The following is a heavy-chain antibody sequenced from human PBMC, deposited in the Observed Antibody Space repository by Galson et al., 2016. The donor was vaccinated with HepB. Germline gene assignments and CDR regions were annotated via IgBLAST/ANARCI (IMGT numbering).Heavy chain of an antibody. D-gene: IGHD5-18*01. CDR3: VRDRNSDGWSPFDS. CDR1: GYTFSDYY. V-gene: IGHV1-46*01. CDR2: INPSGYTT. Sequence: SVKVSCKASGYTFSDYYMHWMRQAPGQGLEWMGTINPSGYTTTYTQNFQGRLTMTRDTSTSTVYMELTGLRSDDTAVYYCVRDRNSDGWSPFDSWGQGTRVTVSS. J-gene: IGHJ4*02.